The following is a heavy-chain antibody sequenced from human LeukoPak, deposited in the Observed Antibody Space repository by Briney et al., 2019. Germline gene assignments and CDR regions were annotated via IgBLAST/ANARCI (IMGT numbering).Heavy chain of an antibody. CDR2: IYPGDSDT. D-gene: IGHD2-15*01. Sequence: GESLKISCKGSGYSFTSYWIGWVRQMPGKGLEWMGIIYPGDSDTRYSPSFQGQVTISADESINTAYLQWSSLKASDTAMYYCARELYCSGGSCYHSDYWGQGTLVTVSS. V-gene: IGHV5-51*01. J-gene: IGHJ4*02. CDR3: ARELYCSGGSCYHSDY. CDR1: GYSFTSYW.